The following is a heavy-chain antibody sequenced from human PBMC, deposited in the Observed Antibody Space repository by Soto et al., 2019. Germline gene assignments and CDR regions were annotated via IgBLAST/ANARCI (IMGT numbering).Heavy chain of an antibody. Sequence: GASVKVSCKASGYTFTSYDINWVRQATGQGLEWMGWMNPNSGNTDYARKFQGRVTMTRNTSTSTAYMELSSLRSEDTAVYYCAGLSSGWSAFDYWGQGXLVTVSS. CDR3: AGLSSGWSAFDY. CDR1: GYTFTSYD. V-gene: IGHV1-8*01. J-gene: IGHJ4*02. D-gene: IGHD6-19*01. CDR2: MNPNSGNT.